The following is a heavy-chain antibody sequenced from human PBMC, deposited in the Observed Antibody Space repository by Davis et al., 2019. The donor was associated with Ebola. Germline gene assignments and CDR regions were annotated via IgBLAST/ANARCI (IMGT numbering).Heavy chain of an antibody. CDR3: ARGGGSSWFAY. J-gene: IGHJ5*01. D-gene: IGHD6-13*01. V-gene: IGHV3-33*01. Sequence: GGSLRLSCAASGFTFSSYGMHWVRQAPGKGLEWVAVIWYDGSNKYYADSVKGRFTISRDNSKNTLYLQMNSLRADDTALYYCARGGGSSWFAYWGQGTLVTVSS. CDR2: IWYDGSNK. CDR1: GFTFSSYG.